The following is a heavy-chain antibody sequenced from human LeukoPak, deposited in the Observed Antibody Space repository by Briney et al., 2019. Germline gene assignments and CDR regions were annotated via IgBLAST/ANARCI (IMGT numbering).Heavy chain of an antibody. V-gene: IGHV3-30*04. D-gene: IGHD5-12*01. J-gene: IGHJ4*02. CDR1: GFTFSSYA. Sequence: GGSLRLSCAASGFTFSSYAMHWVRQAPGKGLEWVAVISYDGSNKYYADSVKGRFTISRDNSKNTLYLQMNSLRAEDTAVYCCARDCGYDWYYFDYWGQGTLVTVSS. CDR3: ARDCGYDWYYFDY. CDR2: ISYDGSNK.